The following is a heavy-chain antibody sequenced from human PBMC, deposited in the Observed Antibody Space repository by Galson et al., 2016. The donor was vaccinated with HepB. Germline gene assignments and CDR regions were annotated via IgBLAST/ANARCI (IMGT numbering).Heavy chain of an antibody. CDR1: GFTFSSYW. D-gene: IGHD2-21*01. J-gene: IGHJ4*02. Sequence: SLRLSCAASGFTFSSYWMHWVRQAPGKGLVWVSRIKSDGGDTIYADPVKGRFTISRDNAKKTLYLQMNSLRDEDTAVYYCAKEAAPTVKSGSDVDYWGQGTLVTVSS. CDR2: IKSDGGDT. CDR3: AKEAAPTVKSGSDVDY. V-gene: IGHV3-74*01.